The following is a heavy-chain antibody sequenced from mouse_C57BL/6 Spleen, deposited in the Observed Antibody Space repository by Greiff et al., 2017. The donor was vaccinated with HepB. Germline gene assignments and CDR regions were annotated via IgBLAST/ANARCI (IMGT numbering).Heavy chain of an antibody. CDR2: IWGVGST. J-gene: IGHJ3*01. CDR1: GFSLTSYG. Sequence: VKLQESGPGLVAPSQSLSITCTVSGFSLTSYGVDWVRQSPGKGLEWLGVIWGVGSTNYNSALKSRLSISKDNSKSQVFLKMNSLQTDDTAMYYCASGYYYGSSSFAYWGQGTLVTVSA. D-gene: IGHD1-1*01. V-gene: IGHV2-6*01. CDR3: ASGYYYGSSSFAY.